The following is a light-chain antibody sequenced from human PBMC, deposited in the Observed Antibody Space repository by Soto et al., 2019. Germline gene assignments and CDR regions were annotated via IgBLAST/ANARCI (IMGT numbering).Light chain of an antibody. Sequence: DIQLTQSPSLLSASVGDRVTITCRASQGISSYLAWYQQKPGKAPKLLIYAASTLQSGIPSRFSGSGSGTEFTLIISSLQPEDFATYYCQQLNSYPITFGQGTRLEIK. CDR2: AAS. V-gene: IGKV1-9*01. CDR1: QGISSY. J-gene: IGKJ5*01. CDR3: QQLNSYPIT.